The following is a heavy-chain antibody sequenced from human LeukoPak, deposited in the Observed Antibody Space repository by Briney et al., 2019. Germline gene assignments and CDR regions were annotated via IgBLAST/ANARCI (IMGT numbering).Heavy chain of an antibody. CDR3: ARSKAGAFDY. J-gene: IGHJ4*02. Sequence: SETLSLTCTVSGGSISSYYWSWIRRPPGKGLEWIGYIYYSGSTNYNPSLKSRVTISVDTSKNQFSLKLSSVTAADTAVYYCARSKAGAFDYWGQGTLVTVSS. V-gene: IGHV4-59*01. CDR2: IYYSGST. CDR1: GGSISSYY.